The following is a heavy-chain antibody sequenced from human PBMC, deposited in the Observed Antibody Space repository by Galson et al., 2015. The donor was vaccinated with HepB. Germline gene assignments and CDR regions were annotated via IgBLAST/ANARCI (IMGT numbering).Heavy chain of an antibody. Sequence: LRLSCAASGFTFSSYWMSWVRQAPGKGLEWIGEINHSGSTNYNPSLKSRVTISVDTSKNQFSLKLSSVTAADTAVYYCARARIAARIDYWGQGTLVTVSS. D-gene: IGHD6-6*01. CDR2: INHSGST. CDR1: GFTFSSYW. J-gene: IGHJ4*02. CDR3: ARARIAARIDY. V-gene: IGHV4-34*01.